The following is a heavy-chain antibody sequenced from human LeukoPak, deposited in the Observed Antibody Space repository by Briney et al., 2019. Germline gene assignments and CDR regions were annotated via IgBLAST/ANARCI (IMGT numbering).Heavy chain of an antibody. CDR1: GFTFSSSD. Sequence: GGSLRLSCATSGFTFSSSDMTWVRQSPGEGLEWVSLIYSGGDTYYADSAKGRFTISRDNSKNTLYLQMNSLRAEDTAVYYCAKEIGSSGWYSAFDIWGQGTMVTVSS. CDR3: AKEIGSSGWYSAFDI. V-gene: IGHV3-66*01. J-gene: IGHJ3*02. D-gene: IGHD6-19*01. CDR2: IYSGGDT.